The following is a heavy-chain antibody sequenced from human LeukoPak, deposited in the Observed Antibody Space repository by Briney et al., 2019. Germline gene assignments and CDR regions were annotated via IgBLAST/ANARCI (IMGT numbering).Heavy chain of an antibody. CDR1: GGSISSYY. Sequence: KPWGTLSLTGPVSGGSISSYYGSWIRQPPGKGGEGIGYIYYSGSTNYNPSLKRGVTISVDTSKNQFSLKLSSVTAADTAVYYCARVRTYYYDSSGFDAFDIWGQGTMVTVSS. CDR3: ARVRTYYYDSSGFDAFDI. J-gene: IGHJ3*02. V-gene: IGHV4-59*01. CDR2: IYYSGST. D-gene: IGHD3-22*01.